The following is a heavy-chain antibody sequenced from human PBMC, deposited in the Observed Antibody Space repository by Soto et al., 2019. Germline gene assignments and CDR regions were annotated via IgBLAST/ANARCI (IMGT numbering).Heavy chain of an antibody. V-gene: IGHV3-30*03. J-gene: IGHJ4*02. CDR3: AREEFGYDYVWGSYTY. CDR1: GYTFNNYG. CDR2: ISSDGNTK. Sequence: PGGSLRLSCAASGYTFNNYGMHWVCQAPGKGLEWVAFISSDGNTKYYADSVKGRFTISRDNPKNTLFLQMSSLRPEETAVYYWAREEFGYDYVWGSYTYWGQGTLVTVSS. D-gene: IGHD3-16*01.